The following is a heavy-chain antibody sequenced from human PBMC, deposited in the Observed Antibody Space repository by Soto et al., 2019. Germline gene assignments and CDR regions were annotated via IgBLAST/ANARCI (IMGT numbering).Heavy chain of an antibody. V-gene: IGHV4-34*01. J-gene: IGHJ3*02. Sequence: QVQLQQWGAGLLKPSETLSLTCAVFGGSVNSGNYYWSWIRQPPGKGLEWIGEMSHSGGTHFNPSLKIRVPISVDTSKNQFSLKMSSVTAADTALYYCARVERGTATTVVDAFDIWGPGTMVTVSS. CDR2: MSHSGGT. CDR3: ARVERGTATTVVDAFDI. D-gene: IGHD1-1*01. CDR1: GGSVNSGNYY.